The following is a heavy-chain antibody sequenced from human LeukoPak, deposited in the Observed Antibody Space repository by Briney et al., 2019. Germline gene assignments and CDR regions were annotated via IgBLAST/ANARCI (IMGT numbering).Heavy chain of an antibody. Sequence: GGSLRLSCAASGFTFINHWMSWVRQAPGKGLEWVASINPDGSEKYYVDSVKGRFTISRDNAKNSMYLQMNSLRAEDTAMYYCARGHYGLDYWGQGTLVTVSS. D-gene: IGHD4-17*01. V-gene: IGHV3-7*01. CDR2: INPDGSEK. J-gene: IGHJ4*02. CDR3: ARGHYGLDY. CDR1: GFTFINHW.